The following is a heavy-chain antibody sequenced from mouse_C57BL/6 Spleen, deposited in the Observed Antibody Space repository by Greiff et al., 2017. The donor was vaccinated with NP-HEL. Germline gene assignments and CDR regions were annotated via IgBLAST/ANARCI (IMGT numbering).Heavy chain of an antibody. CDR2: IDPSDSYT. J-gene: IGHJ3*01. Sequence: QVQLQQPGAELVRPGTSVKLSCKASGYTFTSYWMHWVKQRPGQGLEWIGVIDPSDSYTNYNQKFKGKATLTVDTSSSTAYMQLSSLTSEDSAVYYCAKSGYDSPFAYWGQGTLVTVSA. CDR1: GYTFTSYW. D-gene: IGHD2-12*01. V-gene: IGHV1-59*01. CDR3: AKSGYDSPFAY.